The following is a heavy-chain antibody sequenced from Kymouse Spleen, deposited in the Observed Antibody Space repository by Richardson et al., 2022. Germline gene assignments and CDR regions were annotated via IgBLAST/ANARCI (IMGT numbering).Heavy chain of an antibody. D-gene: IGHD1-1*01,IGHD1-20*01,IGHD1-7*01. CDR2: IGTAGDT. CDR1: GFTFSSYD. J-gene: IGHJ6*02. CDR3: ARRALEPDYYGMDV. V-gene: IGHV3-13*01. Sequence: EVQLVESGGGLVQPGGSLRLSCAASGFTFSSYDMHWVRQATGKGLEWVSAIGTAGDTYYPGSVKGRFTISRENAKNSLYLQMNSLRAGDTAVYYCARRALEPDYYGMDVWGQGTTVTVSS.